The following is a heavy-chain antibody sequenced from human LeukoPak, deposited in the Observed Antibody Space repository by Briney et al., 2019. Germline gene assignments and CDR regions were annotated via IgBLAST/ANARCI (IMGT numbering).Heavy chain of an antibody. Sequence: TLSLTCAVYGGSFSGYYWSWIRQPPGKGLEWIGEINHSGSTNYNPSLKSRVTISVDTSKNQFSLKLSSVTAADTAVYYCARAPIQLWFNWFDPWGQGTLVTVSS. D-gene: IGHD5-18*01. CDR2: INHSGST. V-gene: IGHV4-34*01. J-gene: IGHJ5*02. CDR3: ARAPIQLWFNWFDP. CDR1: GGSFSGYY.